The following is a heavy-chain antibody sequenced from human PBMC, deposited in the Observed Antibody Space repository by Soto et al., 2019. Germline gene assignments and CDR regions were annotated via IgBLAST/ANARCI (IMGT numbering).Heavy chain of an antibody. V-gene: IGHV3-30*02. CDR3: AKDLVGATTDYYYGMDV. CDR2: IWYDGSNK. CDR1: GFTFSSYG. D-gene: IGHD1-26*01. J-gene: IGHJ6*02. Sequence: GGSLRLSCAASGFTFSSYGMHWVRQAPGKGLEWVAVIWYDGSNKYYADSVKGRFTISRDNSKNTLYLQMNSLRAEDTAVYYCAKDLVGATTDYYYGMDVWGQGTTVTVSS.